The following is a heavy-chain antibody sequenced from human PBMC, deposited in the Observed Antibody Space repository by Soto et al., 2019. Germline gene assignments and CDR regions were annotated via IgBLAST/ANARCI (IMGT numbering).Heavy chain of an antibody. CDR1: GFTFSSYA. V-gene: IGHV3-23*01. CDR3: AKVVPDEEYGGKVAVGWYFDL. D-gene: IGHD2-15*01. Sequence: GGSLRLSCAASGFTFSSYAMSWVRQAPGKGLEWVSAISGSGGSTYYADSVKGRFTISRDNSKNTLYLQMNSLRAEDKAVYYCAKVVPDEEYGGKVAVGWYFDLWGRGTLVTVSS. J-gene: IGHJ2*01. CDR2: ISGSGGST.